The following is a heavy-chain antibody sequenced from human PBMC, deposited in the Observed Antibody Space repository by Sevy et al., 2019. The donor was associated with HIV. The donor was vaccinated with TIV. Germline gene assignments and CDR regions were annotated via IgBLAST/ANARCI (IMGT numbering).Heavy chain of an antibody. V-gene: IGHV5-51*01. CDR1: GYSFTSYW. Sequence: HGESLKISCKGSGYSFTSYWIGWVRQMPGKGLEWMGIIYPGDSDNRYSPSFQGQVTTSADKSISTAYLQWSSLKASDTAMYYCARPAGVGATLDDAFDIWGQGTMVTVSS. CDR2: IYPGDSDN. D-gene: IGHD1-26*01. CDR3: ARPAGVGATLDDAFDI. J-gene: IGHJ3*02.